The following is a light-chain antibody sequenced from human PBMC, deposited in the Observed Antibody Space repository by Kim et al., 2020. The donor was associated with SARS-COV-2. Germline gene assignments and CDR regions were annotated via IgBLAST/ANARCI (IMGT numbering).Light chain of an antibody. J-gene: IGLJ3*02. CDR3: QVWDSTTDSGV. CDR1: NIESKS. V-gene: IGLV3-21*01. CDR2: YNS. Sequence: YELTQPPSVSVAPGNTARIACGGNNIESKSVQWYQQKPGQAPVLVIYYNSDRPSGVPERFSASNSGNTATLAIRRVEAGDEADYYCQVWDSTTDSGVFGGGTRLTVL.